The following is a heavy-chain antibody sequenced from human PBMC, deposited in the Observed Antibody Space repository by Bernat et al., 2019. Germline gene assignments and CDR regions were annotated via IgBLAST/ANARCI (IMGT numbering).Heavy chain of an antibody. J-gene: IGHJ4*02. CDR1: GFMFTKYA. Sequence: EVELVESGGTLVQPGGSLRLSCAASGFMFTKYAMHWVRQAPGKGPEYLSSILGSGDSTQYANSVKGRFTISRDNSKNTLYLHMGSLRPDDMAVYYCARDKDGGYAFDHWGQGTLVTVSS. CDR3: ARDKDGGYAFDH. V-gene: IGHV3-64*01. D-gene: IGHD5-12*01. CDR2: ILGSGDST.